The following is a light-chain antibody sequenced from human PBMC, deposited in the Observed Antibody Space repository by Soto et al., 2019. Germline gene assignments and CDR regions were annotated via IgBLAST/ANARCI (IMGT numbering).Light chain of an antibody. CDR1: SSDVGYFNY. Sequence: QSALTQPASGSGSPGRSVTISCTGSSSDVGYFNYVSWYQHLPGRAPKLIIYDVTNRPSGISYRFSASKSGRTASLTISGLQAEDEADYYCSSYSSSSTHVVFGGGTQLTV. V-gene: IGLV2-14*03. CDR3: SSYSSSSTHVV. J-gene: IGLJ2*01. CDR2: DVT.